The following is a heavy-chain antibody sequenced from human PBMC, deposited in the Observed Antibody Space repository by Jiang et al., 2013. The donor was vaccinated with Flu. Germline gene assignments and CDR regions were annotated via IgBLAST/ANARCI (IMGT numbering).Heavy chain of an antibody. J-gene: IGHJ4*02. V-gene: IGHV7-4-1*01. CDR3: ARGDCGGDCYPFDY. D-gene: IGHD2-21*02. Sequence: QSGSELKKPGASVKVSCKASGYTFTSYAMNWVRQAPGQGLEWMGWINTNTGNPTYAQGFTGRFVFPLDTSVSTAYLQICCLKAEDTAVYYCARGDCGGDCYPFDYWGQGTLVTVSS. CDR1: GYTFTSYA. CDR2: INTNTGNP.